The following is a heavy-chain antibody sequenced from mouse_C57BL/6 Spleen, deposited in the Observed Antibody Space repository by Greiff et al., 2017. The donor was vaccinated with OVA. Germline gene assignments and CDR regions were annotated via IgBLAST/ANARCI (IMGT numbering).Heavy chain of an antibody. CDR2: IYPGDGDT. CDR3: ARSGGNLVMDY. V-gene: IGHV1-80*01. Sequence: VQLVESGAELVKPGASVKISCKASGYAFSSYWMNWVKQRPGKGLEWIGQIYPGDGDTNYNGKFKGKATLTADKSSSTAYMQLSSLTSEDSAVYFCARSGGNLVMDYWGQGTSVTVSS. CDR1: GYAFSSYW. J-gene: IGHJ4*01. D-gene: IGHD2-1*01.